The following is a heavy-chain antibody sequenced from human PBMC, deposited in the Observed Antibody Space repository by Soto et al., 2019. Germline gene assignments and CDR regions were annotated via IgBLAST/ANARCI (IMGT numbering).Heavy chain of an antibody. CDR2: INPSGGST. CDR3: ATGGSGSQYYYYGMDV. V-gene: IGHV1-46*01. CDR1: GYTLTSYY. J-gene: IGHJ6*02. Sequence: GASVKVSCKAPGYTLTSYYMHWVRQAPGQGLEWMGIINPSGGSTNYAQKFQGRVTMTRDTSMSTVYMELSSLRSEDTAVYYCATGGSGSQYYYYGMDVWGQGTTVTVSS. D-gene: IGHD3-10*01.